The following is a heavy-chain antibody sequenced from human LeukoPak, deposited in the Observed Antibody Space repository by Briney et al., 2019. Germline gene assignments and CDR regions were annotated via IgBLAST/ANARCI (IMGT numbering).Heavy chain of an antibody. V-gene: IGHV3-23*01. J-gene: IGHJ5*02. Sequence: GGSLRLSCAASGFTFSNYAMSWVRQAPGKGLEWVSAISGSDGSADYANPVRGRFTISRDNSKNRLYLQMNSLRAEDTAVYYCANHRNWFDPWGQGTLVTVSS. CDR1: GFTFSNYA. CDR2: ISGSDGSA. CDR3: ANHRNWFDP.